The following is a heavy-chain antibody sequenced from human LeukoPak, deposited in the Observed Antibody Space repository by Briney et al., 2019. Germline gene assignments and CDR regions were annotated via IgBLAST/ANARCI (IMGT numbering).Heavy chain of an antibody. CDR2: IYYNGST. V-gene: IGHV4-39*07. CDR1: GGSISSSSYY. J-gene: IGHJ3*02. CDR3: ARRRGWYAFDI. Sequence: PSETLSLTCTVSGGSISSSSYYWGWIRQPPGKGLEWIGSIYYNGSTYYNPSLKSRVTISVDTSKNQFSLKLSSVTAADTAVYYCARRRGWYAFDIWGQGTMVTVSS. D-gene: IGHD6-19*01.